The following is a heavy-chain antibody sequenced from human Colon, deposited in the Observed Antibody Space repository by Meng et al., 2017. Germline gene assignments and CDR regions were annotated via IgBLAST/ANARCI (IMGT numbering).Heavy chain of an antibody. D-gene: IGHD1-1*01. CDR2: ISGSGSSV. V-gene: IGHV3-11*01. CDR1: GFTFSDYY. CDR3: AKTTWESQRDEDY. Sequence: QVQLVESGGGLVKPGGSLRLSCAASGFTFSDYYMTWIRQAPGKGLEWLSYISGSGSSVYYADSVKGRITISRDNAKNSLYLQMNSLRAEDTAVYFCAKTTWESQRDEDYWGQGTLVTVSS. J-gene: IGHJ4*02.